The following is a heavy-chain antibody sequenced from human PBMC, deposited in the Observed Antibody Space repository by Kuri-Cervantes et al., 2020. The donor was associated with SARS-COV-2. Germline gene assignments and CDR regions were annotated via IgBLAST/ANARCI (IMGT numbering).Heavy chain of an antibody. V-gene: IGHV3-48*01. Sequence: ETLSLTCAASGFTFSSYSMNWVRQAPGKGLEWVSYISSSSSTIYYADSVKGRFTISRDNAKNSLYLQMNSLRAEDTAVYYCAKGLSGVRSPFSFDYWGQGTLVTVSS. D-gene: IGHD3-10*01. CDR1: GFTFSSYS. CDR3: AKGLSGVRSPFSFDY. J-gene: IGHJ4*02. CDR2: ISSSSSTI.